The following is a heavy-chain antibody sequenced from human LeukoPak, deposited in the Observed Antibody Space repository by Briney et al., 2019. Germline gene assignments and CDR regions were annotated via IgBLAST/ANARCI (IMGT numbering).Heavy chain of an antibody. Sequence: GGSLRLSCAASGLTFSKCSMTWVRQAPGKGLEWVSFIDTSSSTMYYTDSVKGRFTISRDNAKNSLYLQMNSLKVEDTARYYCARDNWVDCWGQGTLVTVSS. V-gene: IGHV3-48*04. CDR2: IDTSSSTM. CDR1: GLTFSKCS. CDR3: ARDNWVDC. J-gene: IGHJ5*01.